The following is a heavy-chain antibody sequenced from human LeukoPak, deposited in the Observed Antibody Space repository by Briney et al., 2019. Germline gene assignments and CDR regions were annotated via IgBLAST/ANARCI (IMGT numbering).Heavy chain of an antibody. CDR2: ISYDGSNK. Sequence: GGSLRLSCAASGFTFSSYALHWVPQAPGKGLEWVAVISYDGSNKYYADSVKGRFTISRDNSKNTLYLQMNSLRAEDTAVYYCARDGGAKYGSYYYYMDVWGKGTTVTVSS. CDR1: GFTFSSYA. D-gene: IGHD4/OR15-4a*01. V-gene: IGHV3-30*04. CDR3: ARDGGAKYGSYYYYMDV. J-gene: IGHJ6*03.